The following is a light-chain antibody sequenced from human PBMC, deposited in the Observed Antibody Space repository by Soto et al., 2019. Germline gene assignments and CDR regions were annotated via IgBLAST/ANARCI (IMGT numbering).Light chain of an antibody. J-gene: IGLJ3*02. Sequence: QSVLTQPPSVSGAPGQRVTISCTASSSNIGAGYDVHWYQQLPGTAPKLLICGNTNRPSGVPDRFSGSKSGTSASLAITGLQAEDEADYYCQSYDSSLSAWVFGGGTKLTVL. V-gene: IGLV1-40*01. CDR2: GNT. CDR1: SSNIGAGYD. CDR3: QSYDSSLSAWV.